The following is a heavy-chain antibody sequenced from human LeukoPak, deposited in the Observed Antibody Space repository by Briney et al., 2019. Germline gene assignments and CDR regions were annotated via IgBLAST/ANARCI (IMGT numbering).Heavy chain of an antibody. V-gene: IGHV3-48*04. CDR1: GFTFSSYS. CDR2: ISSSSSTI. CDR3: AKVGASGYSTEYYFDY. J-gene: IGHJ4*02. Sequence: GGSLRLSCAASGFTFSSYSMNWVRQAPGKGLEWVSYISSSSSTIYYADSVKGRFTISRDNAKNSLYLQMNSLRAEDTAVYYCAKVGASGYSTEYYFDYWGQGTLVTVSS. D-gene: IGHD5-12*01.